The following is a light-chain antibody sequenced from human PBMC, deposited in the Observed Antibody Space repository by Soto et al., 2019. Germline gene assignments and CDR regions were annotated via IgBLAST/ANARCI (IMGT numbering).Light chain of an antibody. Sequence: QSALTQPASVSGSPGQSITISCTGTSSDVGTYNLVSWHQHHPGKAPKLIIYEGSKRPSGVSNRFSGSKSGNTASLTISGLQAEDEADYYCCSYASNSFVYVFGTGTKVTVL. CDR1: SSDVGTYNL. V-gene: IGLV2-23*01. CDR2: EGS. CDR3: CSYASNSFVYV. J-gene: IGLJ1*01.